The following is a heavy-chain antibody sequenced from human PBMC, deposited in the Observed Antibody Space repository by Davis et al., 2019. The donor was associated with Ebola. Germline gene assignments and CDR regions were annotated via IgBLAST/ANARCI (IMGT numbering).Heavy chain of an antibody. CDR1: EYSDSTNF. D-gene: IGHD4-11*01. CDR2: ISNDGIT. V-gene: IGHV3-53*01. Sequence: PGGSLRLSCVASEYSDSTNFLSWVRQAPGKGLEWVSVISNDGITNYIDSVKGRFTISRDSSKETFYLQMNSLRAEDTAVYYCAVGHYSNTNGWGQGILVTVSS. CDR3: AVGHYSNTNG. J-gene: IGHJ4*01.